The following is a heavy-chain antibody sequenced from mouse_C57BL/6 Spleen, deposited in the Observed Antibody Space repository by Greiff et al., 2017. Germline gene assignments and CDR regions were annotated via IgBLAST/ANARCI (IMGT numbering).Heavy chain of an antibody. CDR2: IYPGDGDT. D-gene: IGHD2-4*01. J-gene: IGHJ3*01. CDR3: ARAHYDYLWFAY. Sequence: QVQLQQSGPELVQPGASVKISCKASGYAFSSSWMNWVKQRPGKGLEWIGRIYPGDGDTNYNGKFKGKATLTADKSSSTVYMQLSSLKSEDSAVYFCARAHYDYLWFAYWGQGTLVTVSA. V-gene: IGHV1-82*01. CDR1: GYAFSSSW.